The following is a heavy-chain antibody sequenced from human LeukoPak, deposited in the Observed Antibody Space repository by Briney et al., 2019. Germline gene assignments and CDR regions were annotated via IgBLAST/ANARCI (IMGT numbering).Heavy chain of an antibody. CDR2: INPSGGSP. CDR1: GYTFTSYY. Sequence: GASVEVSCKASGYTFTSYYMHWVRQAPGQGLEWMGIINPSGGSPTYAQKFQGRVTMTRDTSTSTVYMELNSLRSEDTAVYYCARGLGSESYYGSWGQGTLVTVSS. D-gene: IGHD3-10*01. CDR3: ARGLGSESYYGS. V-gene: IGHV1-46*01. J-gene: IGHJ5*02.